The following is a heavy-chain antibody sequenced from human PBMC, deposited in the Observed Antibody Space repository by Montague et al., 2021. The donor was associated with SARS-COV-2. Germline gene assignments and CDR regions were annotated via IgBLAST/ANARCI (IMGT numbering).Heavy chain of an antibody. CDR1: GGSISSGNW. D-gene: IGHD6-13*01. CDR3: ARFFSSWTD. Sequence: SETLSLTCAVSGGSISSGNWWSWVRQPPGKGLEWIGEIYHSGSTXYNPSLKSRVTISLDKSKNQFSLNLSSATAADTAVYYCARFFSSWTDWGRGTLVTVSS. CDR2: IYHSGST. V-gene: IGHV4-4*02. J-gene: IGHJ4*02.